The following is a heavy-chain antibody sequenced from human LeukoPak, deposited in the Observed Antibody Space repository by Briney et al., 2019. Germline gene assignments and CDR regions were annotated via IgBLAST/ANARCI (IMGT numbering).Heavy chain of an antibody. CDR2: INYSGST. D-gene: IGHD3-10*01. CDR1: SESFSGYF. V-gene: IGHV4-34*01. CDR3: ARDMTGNYYGSGSRFDY. J-gene: IGHJ4*02. Sequence: SETPSLTCAIYSESFSGYFWSWIRQPPGKGLEWIGEINYSGSTNYNPSLKSRVTISVDTSKNQFSLKLSSVTAADTAVYYCARDMTGNYYGSGSRFDYWGQGTLVTVSS.